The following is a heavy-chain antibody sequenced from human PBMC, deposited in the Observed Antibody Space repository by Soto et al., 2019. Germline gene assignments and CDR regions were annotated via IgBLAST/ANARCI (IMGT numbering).Heavy chain of an antibody. D-gene: IGHD2-15*01. CDR1: GFKFNSYT. CDR2: IRGDGSST. J-gene: IGHJ6*03. CDR3: ATQVVVDTIYYYYMDV. Sequence: EVQLLESGGGLVQPGGSLRLSCAASGFKFNSYTMGWVRQAPGKGLVWVSAIRGDGSSTYYADFVKGRFTISRDNSKNTLYLQMNRLRAEDTAVYYCATQVVVDTIYYYYMDVWGRGTTVTVSS. V-gene: IGHV3-23*01.